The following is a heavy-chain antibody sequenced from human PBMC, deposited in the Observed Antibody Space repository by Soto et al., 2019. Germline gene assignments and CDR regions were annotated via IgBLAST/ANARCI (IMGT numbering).Heavy chain of an antibody. CDR3: ARGESSGWYGY. V-gene: IGHV4-34*01. D-gene: IGHD6-19*01. CDR1: GGSFSGYY. J-gene: IGHJ4*02. Sequence: QVQLQQWGAGLLKPSETLSLTCAVYGGSFSGYYWSWIRQPPGKGLEWIGEINHSGSTNYNPSLKRRVTISVDTSKNHFSLKLSSVSAADTAVYYCARGESSGWYGYWGQGTLVTVSS. CDR2: INHSGST.